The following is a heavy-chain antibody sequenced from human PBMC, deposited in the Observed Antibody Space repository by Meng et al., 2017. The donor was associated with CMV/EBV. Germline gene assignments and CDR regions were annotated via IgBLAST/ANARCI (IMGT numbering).Heavy chain of an antibody. J-gene: IGHJ2*01. CDR2: ISYDEINK. CDR3: TRDGRGYCSRTSCLKWYFDL. V-gene: IGHV3-30*04. Sequence: GESLKISCAASGFTFSNYGLHWARQAPGKGLEWVAIISYDEINKYYADSVKGRFTISRDNSKNTLYLQMNSLRAEDTAVYYCTRDGRGYCSRTSCLKWYFDLWGRGTLVTVSS. CDR1: GFTFSNYG. D-gene: IGHD2-2*01.